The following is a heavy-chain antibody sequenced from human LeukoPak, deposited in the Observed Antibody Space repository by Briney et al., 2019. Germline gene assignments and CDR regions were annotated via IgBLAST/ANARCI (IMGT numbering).Heavy chain of an antibody. CDR2: IIPIFGTA. J-gene: IGHJ4*02. V-gene: IGHV1-69*13. Sequence: ASVKVSCKASGGTFSSYAISWVRQAPGQGLEWMGGIIPIFGTANYAQKFQGRVTITADESTSTAYMELSSLRSEDTAVYYCARERAFGELLMWYFDYWGQGTLVTVSS. D-gene: IGHD3-10*01. CDR3: ARERAFGELLMWYFDY. CDR1: GGTFSSYA.